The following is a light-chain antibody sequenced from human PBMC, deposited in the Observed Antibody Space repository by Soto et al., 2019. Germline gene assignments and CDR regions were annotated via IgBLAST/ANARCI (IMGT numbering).Light chain of an antibody. CDR2: SAS. Sequence: ETVLTQSPATLSLSPGERATLSCRASQSVSRYLAWYQQKPGQAPRLLIYSASTRATGVPDRFSGSGSGTHFTLTITRLEPEDFAIYICQNYNLSFGPGTKVDIK. CDR1: QSVSRY. CDR3: QNYNLS. J-gene: IGKJ3*01. V-gene: IGKV3-11*01.